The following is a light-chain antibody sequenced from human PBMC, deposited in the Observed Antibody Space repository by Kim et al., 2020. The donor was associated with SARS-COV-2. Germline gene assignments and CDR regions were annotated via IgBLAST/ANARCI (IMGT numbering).Light chain of an antibody. Sequence: QLVLTQSPSASASLGASVKLTCTLSSGHSSYAIAWHQQQPEKGPRYLMKLNSDGSHSKGDGIPDRFSGSSSGAERYLTISSLQSEDEADYYCQTWGTGPYVVFGGGTKLTV. CDR2: LNSDGSH. J-gene: IGLJ2*01. CDR3: QTWGTGPYVV. CDR1: SGHSSYA. V-gene: IGLV4-69*01.